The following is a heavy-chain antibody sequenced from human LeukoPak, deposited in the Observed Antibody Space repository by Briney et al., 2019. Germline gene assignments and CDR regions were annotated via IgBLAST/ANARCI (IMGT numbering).Heavy chain of an antibody. V-gene: IGHV3-73*01. CDR2: IRSKASNYAT. D-gene: IGHD1-1*01. CDR3: SRQPGAAVQTYYYYYMDV. Sequence: PGGSLRLSCAASGFTFSGSAMHWVRQASGKGLEGVGRIRSKASNYATAYAASVKGRFTISRDDSKNTAYLQMNSLKTEDTAVYYCSRQPGAAVQTYYYYYMDVWGKGTTVTVSS. CDR1: GFTFSGSA. J-gene: IGHJ6*03.